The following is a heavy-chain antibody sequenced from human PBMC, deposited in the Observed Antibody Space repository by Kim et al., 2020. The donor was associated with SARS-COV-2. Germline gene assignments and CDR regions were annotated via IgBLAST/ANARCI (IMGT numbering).Heavy chain of an antibody. CDR3: ARLKSDELHYYYGMDV. D-gene: IGHD1-7*01. J-gene: IGHJ6*02. V-gene: IGHV3-23*01. Sequence: SVKGRFTISRDNSKNTLYLKMNSLRAEDTAVYYCARLKSDELHYYYGMDVWGQGTTVTVSS.